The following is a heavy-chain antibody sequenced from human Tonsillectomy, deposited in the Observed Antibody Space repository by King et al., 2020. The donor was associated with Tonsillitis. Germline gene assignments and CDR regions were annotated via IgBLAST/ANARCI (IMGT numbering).Heavy chain of an antibody. Sequence: LQLQESGPGLVKPSETLSLTCSVSGGSISRTNYYWGWIRQPPGMGLEWIGTISYSVTTYYNPSLKSRVTIFVDTSKNQFSLKLSSVTAADTAVYYCARHFKYSSGAVNDAFDIWGQGTMVTVSS. V-gene: IGHV4-39*01. CDR3: ARHFKYSSGAVNDAFDI. CDR1: GGSISRTNYY. D-gene: IGHD5-18*01. J-gene: IGHJ3*02. CDR2: ISYSVTT.